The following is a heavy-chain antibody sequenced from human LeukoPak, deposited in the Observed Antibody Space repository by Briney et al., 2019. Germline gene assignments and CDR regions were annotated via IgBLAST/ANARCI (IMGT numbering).Heavy chain of an antibody. V-gene: IGHV3-11*01. CDR1: GFTFSDYY. Sequence: GGSLRLSCAASGFTFSDYYMSWIRQAPGKGLEWASYISSSGSTIYYADSVKGRFTISRDNAKNSLYLQMNSLRAEDTAVYYCARDAYYDFWSGYTANWFDPWGQGTLVTVSS. D-gene: IGHD3-3*01. CDR2: ISSSGSTI. J-gene: IGHJ5*02. CDR3: ARDAYYDFWSGYTANWFDP.